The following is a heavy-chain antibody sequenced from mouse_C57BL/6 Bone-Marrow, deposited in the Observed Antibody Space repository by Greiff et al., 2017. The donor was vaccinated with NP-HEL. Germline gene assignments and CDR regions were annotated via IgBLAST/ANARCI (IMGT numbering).Heavy chain of an antibody. V-gene: IGHV1-82*01. CDR3: AIYQDFDY. CDR2: IYPGDGDT. CDR1: GYAFSSSW. J-gene: IGHJ2*01. Sequence: VVKPGASVKISCKASGYAFSSSWMNWVKQRPGKGLEWIGRIYPGDGDTNYNGKFKGKATLTADKSSSTAYMQLSSLTSEDSAVYFCAIYQDFDYWGQGTTLTVSS.